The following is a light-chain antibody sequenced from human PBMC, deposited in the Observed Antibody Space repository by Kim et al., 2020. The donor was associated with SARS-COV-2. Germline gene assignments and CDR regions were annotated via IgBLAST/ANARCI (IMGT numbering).Light chain of an antibody. J-gene: IGKJ1*01. Sequence: ASVGDRVTITGRASQGISNYLAWYQQKPGKVPKLLIYAASALQSGVPSRFSGSGSGTDFTLTITSLQPEDVAAYYCQQCKSAPWTSGQGTKVDIK. CDR3: QQCKSAPWT. CDR2: AAS. CDR1: QGISNY. V-gene: IGKV1-27*01.